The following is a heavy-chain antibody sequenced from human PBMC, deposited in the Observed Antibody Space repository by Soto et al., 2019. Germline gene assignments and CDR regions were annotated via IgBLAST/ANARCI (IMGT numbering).Heavy chain of an antibody. CDR3: ARSTYYDFWSGPRSWFDP. CDR2: ISAYNGNT. V-gene: IGHV1-18*01. J-gene: IGHJ5*02. CDR1: GYPFTSYG. Sequence: ASVRVSCKASGYPFTSYGISWVRQAPGQGLEWMGWISAYNGNTNYAQKLQGRVTMTTDTSTSTAYMELRSLRSDDTAVYYCARSTYYDFWSGPRSWFDPWGQGTLVTVSS. D-gene: IGHD3-3*01.